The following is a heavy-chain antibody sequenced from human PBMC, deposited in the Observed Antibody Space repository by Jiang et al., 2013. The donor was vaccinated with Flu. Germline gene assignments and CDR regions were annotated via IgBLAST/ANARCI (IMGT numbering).Heavy chain of an antibody. CDR1: GFTFSSYW. J-gene: IGHJ3*02. D-gene: IGHD6-13*01. CDR2: LNSDGSST. V-gene: IGHV3-74*01. Sequence: RLSCAASGFTFSSYWMHWVRQAPGKGLVWVARLNSDGSSTYADSVRGRFTISRDNAKNTLYLQMNNLGAEDTAVYFCARAHGAAAGGPLVPFDIWGQGTKVTVSS. CDR3: ARAHGAAAGGPLVPFDI.